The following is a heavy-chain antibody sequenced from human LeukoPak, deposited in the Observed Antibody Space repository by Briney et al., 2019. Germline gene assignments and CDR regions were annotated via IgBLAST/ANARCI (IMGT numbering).Heavy chain of an antibody. CDR3: TYYYDSSGYLDAFDI. CDR2: ISGSGGST. CDR1: GFTFSSYA. J-gene: IGHJ3*02. D-gene: IGHD3-22*01. V-gene: IGHV3-23*01. Sequence: GGSLRLSCAASGFTFSSYAMSLVRQAPGKGLEWVSAISGSGGSTYYADSVKGRFTISRDNSKNTLYLQMNSLRAEDTAVYYCTYYYDSSGYLDAFDIWGQGTMVTVSS.